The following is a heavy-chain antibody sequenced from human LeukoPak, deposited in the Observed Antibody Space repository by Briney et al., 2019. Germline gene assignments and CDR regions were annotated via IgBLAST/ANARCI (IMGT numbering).Heavy chain of an antibody. V-gene: IGHV3-7*01. D-gene: IGHD3-22*01. CDR2: IRHGGSKT. J-gene: IGHJ3*01. CDR1: GFSFSTFW. Sequence: GGSLRLPCAASGFSFSTFWMTWVRQAPGRGLEWVANIRHGGSKTHYVDSVKGRFTISRDNAKNSLFLQLNSLRAEDTAVYYCARDRTYYDGSAYYDVFDVWGQGTMVTVSS. CDR3: ARDRTYYDGSAYYDVFDV.